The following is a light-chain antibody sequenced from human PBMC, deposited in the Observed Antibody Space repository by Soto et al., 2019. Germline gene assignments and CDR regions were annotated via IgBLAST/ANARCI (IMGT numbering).Light chain of an antibody. Sequence: IPMTQCPSSMSGSXGDRVTIGCRTSPRIRTCLNGYQHKPGIAPKIXXSDASSLERGGPSRFSGSGSGTDFSRSISSLQPEDFATYYGQQSYTTPLTFGQGTKVDIK. CDR3: QQSYTTPLT. CDR2: DAS. V-gene: IGKV1-39*01. J-gene: IGKJ1*01. CDR1: PRIRTC.